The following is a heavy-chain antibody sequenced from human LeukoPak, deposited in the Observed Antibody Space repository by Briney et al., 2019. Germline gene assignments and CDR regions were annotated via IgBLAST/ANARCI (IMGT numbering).Heavy chain of an antibody. J-gene: IGHJ4*02. CDR2: ISGSGGST. D-gene: IGHD3-3*01. V-gene: IGHV3-23*01. CDR1: GFTFSSYA. Sequence: PGGSLRLSCAASGFTFSSYAMSWVRQAPGKGLEWVSTISGSGGSTYYADSVKGRFTISRDNSKNTLYLQMNSLRAEDTAVYYCAKDPPNYDFWSGYLYYWGQGTLVTVSS. CDR3: AKDPPNYDFWSGYLYY.